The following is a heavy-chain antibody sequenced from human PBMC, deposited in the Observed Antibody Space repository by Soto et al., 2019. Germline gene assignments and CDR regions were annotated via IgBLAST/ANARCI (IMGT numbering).Heavy chain of an antibody. CDR3: ARTHSSNFDE. Sequence: GGSLRLSCAASGFTFTSYVMHWVRQAPGKGLEWVSLISYDGSKKYYADSVKGRFTISRDNSKNTLYLQMDSLRADDTAVYYCARTHSSNFDEWGQGALVTVSS. V-gene: IGHV3-30-3*01. D-gene: IGHD6-13*01. CDR2: ISYDGSKK. J-gene: IGHJ4*02. CDR1: GFTFTSYV.